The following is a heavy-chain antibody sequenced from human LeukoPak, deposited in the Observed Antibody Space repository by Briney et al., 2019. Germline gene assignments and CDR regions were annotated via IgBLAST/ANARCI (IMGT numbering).Heavy chain of an antibody. V-gene: IGHV3-30*18. Sequence: GGSLRLSCAASEFTFSSYGIHWVRQAPGKGLEWVAVISYDGSNKYYADSVKGRFTISRDNSKNTLYLQMNSLRAEDTAVYYCAKTLWGPRSCPDYWGQGTLVTVSS. CDR2: ISYDGSNK. J-gene: IGHJ4*02. CDR3: AKTLWGPRSCPDY. CDR1: EFTFSSYG. D-gene: IGHD3-16*01.